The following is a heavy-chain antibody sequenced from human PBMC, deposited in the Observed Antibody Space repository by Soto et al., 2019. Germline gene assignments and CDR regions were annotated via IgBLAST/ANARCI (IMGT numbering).Heavy chain of an antibody. CDR2: IWYDGSNK. CDR3: ASGDYGDNTLFDT. Sequence: QVQLVESGGGVVQPGRSLRLSCGASGFTFSSYGMHWVRQAPGKGLEWVAVIWYDGSNKYYADSVKGRFTISRDNSKNTLYLQMNSLTAEDTAVYYCASGDYGDNTLFDTWGQGTLVTVSS. J-gene: IGHJ4*02. D-gene: IGHD4-17*01. CDR1: GFTFSSYG. V-gene: IGHV3-33*01.